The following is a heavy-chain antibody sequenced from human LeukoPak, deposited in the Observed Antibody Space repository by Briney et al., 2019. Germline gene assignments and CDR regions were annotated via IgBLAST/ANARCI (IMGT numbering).Heavy chain of an antibody. J-gene: IGHJ6*03. Sequence: HPGGSLRLSCAASGFTFSTYAMSWVRQAPGKGLEWVSAISGSGGSTYYADSVKGRFTISRDNSKNTLYLQMNTLRAEDTALYYCARDNTLEIVIPRFGDYYMDVWGKGTTVTVSS. CDR3: ARDNTLEIVIPRFGDYYMDV. D-gene: IGHD3-10*01. V-gene: IGHV3-23*01. CDR1: GFTFSTYA. CDR2: ISGSGGST.